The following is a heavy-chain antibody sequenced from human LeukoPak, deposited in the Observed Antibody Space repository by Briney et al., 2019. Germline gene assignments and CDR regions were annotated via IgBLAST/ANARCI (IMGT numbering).Heavy chain of an antibody. J-gene: IGHJ4*02. CDR2: INPSGGST. CDR3: ARSLSAVAGTLDY. Sequence: GASVKVSCKPSGYTFNTYYLNWVRQAPGQGLEWMGIINPSGGSTGYAQKFQGRVSMTRDTSTSTVYMDLSSLRSEDTAVYYCARSLSAVAGTLDYWGQGTLVTVSS. V-gene: IGHV1-46*02. CDR1: GYTFNTYY. D-gene: IGHD6-19*01.